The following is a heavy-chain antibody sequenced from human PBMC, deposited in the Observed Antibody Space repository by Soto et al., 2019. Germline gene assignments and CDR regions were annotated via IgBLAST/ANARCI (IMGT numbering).Heavy chain of an antibody. Sequence: GGTLRLSCAASGFTFSSYAMHWVRQAPGKGLEWVAVISYDGSNKYYADSVKGRFTISRDNSKNTLYLQMNSLRAEDTAVYYCARDSVGSSPPWFDPWGQGTLVTVSS. J-gene: IGHJ5*02. CDR2: ISYDGSNK. V-gene: IGHV3-30-3*01. CDR3: ARDSVGSSPPWFDP. CDR1: GFTFSSYA. D-gene: IGHD6-13*01.